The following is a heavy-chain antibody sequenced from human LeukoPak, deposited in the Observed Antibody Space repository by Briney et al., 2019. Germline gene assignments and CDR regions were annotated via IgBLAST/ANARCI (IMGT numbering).Heavy chain of an antibody. J-gene: IGHJ6*03. CDR3: ARDYAGTTDYYYYYMDV. V-gene: IGHV1-69*13. D-gene: IGHD1-7*01. CDR2: IIPIFGTA. Sequence: SVKVSCKASGGTFSSYAISWVRQAPGQGLEWMGGIIPIFGTANYAQKFHGRVTITADESTSTPYMELSSPRSEHPAVYYRARDYAGTTDYYYYYMDVWGNGTTVTVSS. CDR1: GGTFSSYA.